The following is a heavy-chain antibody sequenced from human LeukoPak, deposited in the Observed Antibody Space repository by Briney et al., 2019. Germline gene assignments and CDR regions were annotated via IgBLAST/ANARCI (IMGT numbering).Heavy chain of an antibody. D-gene: IGHD2-15*01. CDR3: ARRTWLEDCSGGSCDFYDY. CDR2: IYYRGST. CDR1: GGSIISSSYY. J-gene: IGHJ4*02. Sequence: SETLSLTCTGSGGSIISSSYYWGWIRQPPGKGLEWIGSIYYRGSTYYNPSLKSRVTISGDTSKNQSSLKLSSVTAADTAVYYCARRTWLEDCSGGSCDFYDYWGQGTLVTVSS. V-gene: IGHV4-39*01.